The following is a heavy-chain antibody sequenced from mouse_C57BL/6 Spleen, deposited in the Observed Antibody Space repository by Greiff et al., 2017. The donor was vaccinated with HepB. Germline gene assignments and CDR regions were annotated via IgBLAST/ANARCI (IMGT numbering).Heavy chain of an antibody. D-gene: IGHD1-1*01. CDR2: IYPGSGNT. CDR3: ARSGSSYGYFDV. CDR1: GYTFTDYY. Sequence: QVHVKQSGAELVRPGASVKLSCKASGYTFTDYYINWVKQRPGQGLEWIARIYPGSGNTYYNEKFKGKATLTAEKSSSTAYMQLSSLTSEDSAVYFCARSGSSYGYFDVWGTGTTVTVSS. J-gene: IGHJ1*03. V-gene: IGHV1-76*01.